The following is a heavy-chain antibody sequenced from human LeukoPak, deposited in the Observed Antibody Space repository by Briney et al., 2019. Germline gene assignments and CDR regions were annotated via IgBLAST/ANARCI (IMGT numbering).Heavy chain of an antibody. J-gene: IGHJ4*02. CDR2: IYYSGST. CDR3: ARHQNSYCSSTSCPPDTYYFDY. V-gene: IGHV4-61*08. Sequence: SETLSLTCTVSGGSISSGGYYWSWIRQPPGKGLEWIGYIYYSGSTNYNPSLKSRVTISVDTSKNQFSLKLSSVTAADTAVYYCARHQNSYCSSTSCPPDTYYFDYWGQGTLVTVSS. D-gene: IGHD2-2*01. CDR1: GGSISSGGYY.